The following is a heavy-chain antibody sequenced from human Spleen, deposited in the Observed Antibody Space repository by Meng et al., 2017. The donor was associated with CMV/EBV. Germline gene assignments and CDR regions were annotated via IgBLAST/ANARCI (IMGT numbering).Heavy chain of an antibody. Sequence: GESLKISCAASGFTFSSYAMHWVRQAPGKGLEWVAVISYDGSNKYYADSVKGRFTISRDNAKNSLYLQMNTLKTEDTALYYCAKEGVGGFDYWGQGTLVTVSS. V-gene: IGHV3-30*04. CDR3: AKEGVGGFDY. D-gene: IGHD3-16*01. CDR2: ISYDGSNK. J-gene: IGHJ4*02. CDR1: GFTFSSYA.